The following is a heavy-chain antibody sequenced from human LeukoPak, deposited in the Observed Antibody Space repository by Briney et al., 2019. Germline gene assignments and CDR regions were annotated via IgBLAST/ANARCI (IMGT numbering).Heavy chain of an antibody. CDR2: IYYSGST. D-gene: IGHD3-22*01. CDR3: ASSGSEHSGYLLDFDY. J-gene: IGHJ4*02. CDR1: AGSISSSSYY. Sequence: SETLSLTCTVSAGSISSSSYYWGWIRQPPGKGLEWIGSIYYSGSTYYNPSLKSRVTISVDTSKNQFSLKLSSVTAADTAVYYCASSGSEHSGYLLDFDYWGQGTLVTVSS. V-gene: IGHV4-39*07.